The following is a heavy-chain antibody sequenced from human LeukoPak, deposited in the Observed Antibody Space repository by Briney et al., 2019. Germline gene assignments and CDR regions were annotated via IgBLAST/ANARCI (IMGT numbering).Heavy chain of an antibody. CDR1: GFTFSSYS. CDR2: ISSSSSYI. CDR3: ARALNWNYEVDY. V-gene: IGHV3-21*01. J-gene: IGHJ4*02. D-gene: IGHD1-7*01. Sequence: PGGSLRLSCAAYGFTFSSYSMNWVRQAPGKGLEWVSSISSSSSYIYYADSVKGRFTISRDNAKNSLYLQMNSLRAEDTAVYYCARALNWNYEVDYWGQGTLATVSS.